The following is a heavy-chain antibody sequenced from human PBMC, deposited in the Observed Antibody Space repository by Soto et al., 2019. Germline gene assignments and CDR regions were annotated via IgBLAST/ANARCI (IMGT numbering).Heavy chain of an antibody. D-gene: IGHD2-15*01. CDR1: GFTFSSCT. V-gene: IGHV3-21*06. CDR3: SGCSGGACHKNYGMDV. Sequence: EVHLVESGGGLVKPGGSLRLSCAVSGFTFSSCTMNWVRQAPGKGLEWVSSISPSSGHIYYADSVKGRFTISRDNAKNSLFLQMNGLRGEDTAVYYCSGCSGGACHKNYGMDVWGQGTTVTVSS. CDR2: ISPSSGHI. J-gene: IGHJ6*02.